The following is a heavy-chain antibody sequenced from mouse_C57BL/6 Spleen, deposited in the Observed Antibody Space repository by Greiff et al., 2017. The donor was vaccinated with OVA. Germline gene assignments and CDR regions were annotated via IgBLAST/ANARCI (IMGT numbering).Heavy chain of an antibody. D-gene: IGHD1-1*01. CDR2: IYPRDGST. CDR1: GYTFTSYD. CDR3: ANLYDSYAMDY. Sequence: QVQLQQSGPELVKPGASVKLSCKASGYTFTSYDINWVKQRPGQGLEWIGWIYPRDGSTKYNEKFKGKATLTVDTSSSTAYTELHSLTSEDSAVYFCANLYDSYAMDYWGQGTSVTVSS. J-gene: IGHJ4*01. V-gene: IGHV1-85*01.